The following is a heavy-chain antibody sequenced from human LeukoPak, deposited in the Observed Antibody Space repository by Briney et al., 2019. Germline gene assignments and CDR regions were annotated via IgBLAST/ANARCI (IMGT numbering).Heavy chain of an antibody. CDR3: ARAPGPTLRLEASDY. CDR2: INHSGST. V-gene: IGHV4-34*01. CDR1: GGSFSGYY. J-gene: IGHJ4*02. Sequence: SGTLSLTCAVYGGSFSGYYWSWIRQPPGKGLEWIGEINHSGSTNYNPSLKSRVTISVNTSKNQFSLKLSYVTAADTAVYYCARAPGPTLRLEASDYWGQGTLVTVSS. D-gene: IGHD1-7*01.